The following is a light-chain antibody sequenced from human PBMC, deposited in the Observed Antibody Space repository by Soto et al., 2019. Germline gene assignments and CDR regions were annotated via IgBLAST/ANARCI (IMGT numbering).Light chain of an antibody. J-gene: IGLJ7*01. CDR3: CSYGGSRAV. CDR1: SSDVGSHNF. CDR2: EVS. V-gene: IGLV2-23*02. Sequence: QSALTQPASVSGSPGQSITISCTGTSSDVGSHNFVSWYQQHPGQAPKLMIYEVSKRPLGVSARFSASKSGITASLTISGLQAEDEADYYCCSYGGSRAVFGGGTQLTVL.